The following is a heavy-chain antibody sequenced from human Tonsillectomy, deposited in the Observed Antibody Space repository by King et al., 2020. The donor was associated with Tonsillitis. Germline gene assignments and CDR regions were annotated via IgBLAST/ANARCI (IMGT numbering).Heavy chain of an antibody. V-gene: IGHV4-39*01. CDR2: IAYRGRT. CDR1: GGSISSSSYY. Sequence: VQLQESGPGLVKPSETLSLTCTVSGGSISSSSYYWCWVRQPPGKGLEWIGGIAYRGRTYYNPSLKSGVTISVDTSKNQFALKLSSVTAADTAVYYCARRGTTVVMYFDLWGRGTLVTVSS. D-gene: IGHD4-23*01. J-gene: IGHJ2*01. CDR3: ARRGTTVVMYFDL.